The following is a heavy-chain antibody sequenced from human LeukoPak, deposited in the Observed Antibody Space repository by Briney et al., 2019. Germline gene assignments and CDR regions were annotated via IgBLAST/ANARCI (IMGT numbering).Heavy chain of an antibody. Sequence: GASVKVSCKASGYPLTNYSMHCVRQAPGQGLEWMGWIDPNTGDTNYSQNIQGRATMTRDTSINTAYTEFTSLGSDDTAVYYCARVRTRDGPNPPFESWGRGTMVTVSS. CDR3: ARVRTRDGPNPPFES. CDR1: GYPLTNYS. J-gene: IGHJ3*02. CDR2: IDPNTGDT. V-gene: IGHV1-2*02. D-gene: IGHD1-14*01.